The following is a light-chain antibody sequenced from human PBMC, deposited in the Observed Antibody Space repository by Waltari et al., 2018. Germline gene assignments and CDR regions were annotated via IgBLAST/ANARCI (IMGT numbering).Light chain of an antibody. CDR3: QHYLRLPVT. CDR1: ESVSRA. Sequence: EMVLTKAPGPLALSVGERATVSCRASESVSRALAWYQQKPGQAPRLLIYGASTRATGIPDGFSGSGSGTDFSLTISRLEPDDFAVYYCQHYLRLPVTFGQGTTVEI. J-gene: IGKJ1*01. V-gene: IGKV3-20*01. CDR2: GAS.